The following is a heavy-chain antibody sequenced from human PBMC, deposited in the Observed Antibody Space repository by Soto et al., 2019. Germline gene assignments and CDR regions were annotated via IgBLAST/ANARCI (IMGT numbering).Heavy chain of an antibody. J-gene: IGHJ4*02. CDR3: AREYSSGWVFDY. CDR1: GVSISSYY. D-gene: IGHD6-19*01. CDR2: IHYSGNT. V-gene: IGHV4-59*01. Sequence: PSETLSLTCTVSGVSISSYYWSWIRQPPGKGLEWIGYIHYSGNTKYNPSLKSRVTILIDTSRNQFSLKLNSVTAADTAGYYCAREYSSGWVFDYWGQGTLVTVS.